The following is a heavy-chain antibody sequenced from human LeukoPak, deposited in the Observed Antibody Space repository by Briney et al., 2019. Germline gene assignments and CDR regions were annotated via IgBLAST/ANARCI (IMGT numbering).Heavy chain of an antibody. J-gene: IGHJ4*02. CDR3: ASLGIAAAGTSYYFDY. Sequence: PSETLSLTCTVSGGSISSYYWSWIRQPPVKGLEWIGYIYYSGSTNYNPSLKSRVTISVDTSKNQFSLKLSSVTAADTAVYYCASLGIAAAGTSYYFDYWGQGTLVTVSS. CDR2: IYYSGST. V-gene: IGHV4-59*01. CDR1: GGSISSYY. D-gene: IGHD6-13*01.